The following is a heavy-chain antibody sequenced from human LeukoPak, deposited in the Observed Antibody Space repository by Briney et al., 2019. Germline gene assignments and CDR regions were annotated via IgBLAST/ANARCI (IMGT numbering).Heavy chain of an antibody. CDR2: VYYSGST. CDR3: ARLWSGYRPPDY. J-gene: IGHJ4*02. CDR1: GGSISSSSYY. D-gene: IGHD3-3*01. Sequence: SETLSLTCTVSGGSISSSSYYWGWIRQPPGKGLEWIGSVYYSGSTYYNPSLKSRVTLSADTSRNQISMKLRSVTAADTAVYYCARLWSGYRPPDYWGQGTLVTVSS. V-gene: IGHV4-39*01.